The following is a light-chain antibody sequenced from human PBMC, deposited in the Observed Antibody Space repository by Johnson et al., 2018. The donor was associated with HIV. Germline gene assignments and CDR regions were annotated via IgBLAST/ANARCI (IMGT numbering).Light chain of an antibody. J-gene: IGLJ1*01. CDR3: GTWDSSVSAYV. V-gene: IGLV1-51*02. Sequence: QSVLTQPPSVSAAPGQKVTISCSGSTSNIGNNYVSWYQQLPGTAPKLLIYENNKRPSGIPDRFSGSKSDTSATLAITGLQTGHEAVSYCGTWDSSVSAYVFGTGTKVTV. CDR2: ENN. CDR1: TSNIGNNY.